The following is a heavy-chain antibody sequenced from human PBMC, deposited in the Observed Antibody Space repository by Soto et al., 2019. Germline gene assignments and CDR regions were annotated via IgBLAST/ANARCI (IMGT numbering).Heavy chain of an antibody. V-gene: IGHV4-59*02. CDR2: IYNSGST. Sequence: PSETLSLTCTVSGDSVSRYYWNWIRQPPGKGLEWIGYIYNSGSTNYNPSLKSRVTISVDTSKNQFSLTLTSVTAADTAVYYCARAPTYSYGSGTPYYFYAMDVWGQGTTVTVSS. CDR3: ARAPTYSYGSGTPYYFYAMDV. J-gene: IGHJ6*02. CDR1: GDSVSRYY. D-gene: IGHD3-10*01.